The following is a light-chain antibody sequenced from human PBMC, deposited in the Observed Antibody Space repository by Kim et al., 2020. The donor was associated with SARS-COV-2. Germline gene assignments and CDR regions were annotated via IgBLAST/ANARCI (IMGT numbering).Light chain of an antibody. Sequence: RVTSSCTGRSSNIGAGYDVRWYQQLPGTAPKLLIYGNSNRPSGAPDRFSGSKSGTSASLAITGLQAEDEADYYCQSYDSSLSGSVFGGGTQLTVL. CDR1: SSNIGAGYD. CDR3: QSYDSSLSGSV. CDR2: GNS. J-gene: IGLJ2*01. V-gene: IGLV1-40*01.